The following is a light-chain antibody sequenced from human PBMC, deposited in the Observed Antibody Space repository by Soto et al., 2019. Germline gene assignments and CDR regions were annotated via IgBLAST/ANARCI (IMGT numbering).Light chain of an antibody. J-gene: IGKJ5*01. V-gene: IGKV3-15*01. CDR3: QQYNNWIN. Sequence: EIVMTQSPATLSVSPGERATLSCRASQSVSSNLAWYQQKPGQAPRLLIYGASTRATGIPARFSGSASGTVFSLTISRLQYKDFVVYFCQQYNNWINFGQGTRLEIK. CDR1: QSVSSN. CDR2: GAS.